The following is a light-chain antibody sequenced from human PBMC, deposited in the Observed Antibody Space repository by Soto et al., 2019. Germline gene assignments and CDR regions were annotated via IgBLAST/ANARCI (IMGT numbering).Light chain of an antibody. CDR2: EVI. V-gene: IGLV2-8*01. Sequence: QSALTQPPSASGSPGQSVTISCTGTSSDVGGYNYVSWYQQHPGKAPKLMIYEVIKRPSGVPDRFSGYRSGNTASLTVSGLQAEDEADYYCTSYAGSNIPVFGGGTKLTVL. CDR3: TSYAGSNIPV. J-gene: IGLJ2*01. CDR1: SSDVGGYNY.